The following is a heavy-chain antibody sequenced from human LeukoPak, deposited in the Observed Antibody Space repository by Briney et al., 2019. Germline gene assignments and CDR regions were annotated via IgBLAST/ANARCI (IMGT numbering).Heavy chain of an antibody. J-gene: IGHJ6*02. CDR1: GFTFSDYY. CDR3: ARDWGTAMARNYYYYGMDV. V-gene: IGHV3-11*01. D-gene: IGHD5-18*01. Sequence: GGSLRLSCAASGFTFSDYYMSWIRQAPGKGLEWVSYISSSGSTIYYADSVKGRFTISRDNAKNSLYLQMNSLRAEDTAVYYCARDWGTAMARNYYYYGMDVWGQGTTVTVSS. CDR2: ISSSGSTI.